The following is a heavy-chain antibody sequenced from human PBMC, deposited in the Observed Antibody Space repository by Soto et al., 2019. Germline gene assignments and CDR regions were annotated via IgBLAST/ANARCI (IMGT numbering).Heavy chain of an antibody. J-gene: IGHJ4*02. D-gene: IGHD3-3*02. CDR3: ARALAGGNFDY. CDR2: ISSSSSYT. V-gene: IGHV3-21*01. Sequence: GGSLRLSCAASGFTFSSYSMNWVRQAPGKGLEWVSSISSSSSYTYYADSVKGRFTISRDNAKNSLYLQMNSLRAEDTAVYYCARALAGGNFDYWGQGTLVTVSS. CDR1: GFTFSSYS.